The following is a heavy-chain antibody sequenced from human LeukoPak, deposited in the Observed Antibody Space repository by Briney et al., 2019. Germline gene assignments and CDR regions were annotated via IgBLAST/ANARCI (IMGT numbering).Heavy chain of an antibody. Sequence: SETLSLTCTVSGVSISSYYWGWTRQPPGKGLEWIGSIYHSGSTYYNPSLKSRVTISVDTSKNRFSLKLTSVTAADTAVYYCARDDMVRGVITDYWGQGTLVTVSS. CDR2: IYHSGST. D-gene: IGHD3-10*01. J-gene: IGHJ4*02. V-gene: IGHV4-38-2*02. CDR3: ARDDMVRGVITDY. CDR1: GVSISSYY.